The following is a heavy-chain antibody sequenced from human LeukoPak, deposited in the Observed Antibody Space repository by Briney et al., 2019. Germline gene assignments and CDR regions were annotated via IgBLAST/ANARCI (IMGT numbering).Heavy chain of an antibody. CDR1: GYTLTELS. CDR2: FDPEDGET. D-gene: IGHD2-2*01. CDR3: AINAYCSSNSCWGNYYYYYMDV. Sequence: ASVKVSCKGSGYTLTELSMHWVRQAPGKGLEWMGGFDPEDGETIYAQKFQGRVTLTEDTSTDTAYMELSSLRSADTAMYYCAINAYCSSNSCWGNYYYYYMDVWGKGTTVTVSS. V-gene: IGHV1-24*01. J-gene: IGHJ6*03.